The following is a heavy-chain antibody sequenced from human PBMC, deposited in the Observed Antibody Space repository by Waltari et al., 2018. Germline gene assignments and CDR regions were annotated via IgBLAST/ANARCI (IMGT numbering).Heavy chain of an antibody. D-gene: IGHD2-8*02. V-gene: IGHV3-15*01. CDR3: TIPLDGGVGQDAFDI. CDR2: IKSKTDGGTT. Sequence: EVQLVESGGGLVKPGGSLRLSCAASGFTFSNAWMSWVRQAPGKGLEWVGRIKSKTDGGTTDYAAPVKGRFTISRDDSKNTLYLQMNSLKTEDTAVYYCTIPLDGGVGQDAFDIWGQGTMATVSS. J-gene: IGHJ3*02. CDR1: GFTFSNAW.